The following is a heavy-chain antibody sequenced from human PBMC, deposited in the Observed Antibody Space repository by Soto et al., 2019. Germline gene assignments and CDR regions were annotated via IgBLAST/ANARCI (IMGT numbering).Heavy chain of an antibody. D-gene: IGHD3-22*01. CDR2: IIPIFGTA. J-gene: IGHJ4*02. CDR3: ARDRYYDSSGLFDY. V-gene: IGHV1-69*13. Sequence: SVKVSCKASGGTFSSYAISWVRQAPGQGLEWMGGIIPIFGTANYAQKFQGRVTITADESTSTAYMELSSLRSEDTAVYYCARDRYYDSSGLFDYWGQGTLVTVSS. CDR1: GGTFSSYA.